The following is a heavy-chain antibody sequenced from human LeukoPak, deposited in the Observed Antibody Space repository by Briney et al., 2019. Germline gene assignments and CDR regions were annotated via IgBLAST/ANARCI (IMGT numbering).Heavy chain of an antibody. D-gene: IGHD3-10*01. CDR3: ARRGGSGRSFDY. CDR1: GGSVSSGNYY. CDR2: ISYSGST. Sequence: SETLSLTCTVSGGSVSSGNYYWSWLRQPPGKGLEWIGYISYSGSTKYNPSLESRFTISIDTSKNQFSLALSSVTAADTAVYYCARRGGSGRSFDYWGQGTLVTVSS. V-gene: IGHV4-61*01. J-gene: IGHJ4*02.